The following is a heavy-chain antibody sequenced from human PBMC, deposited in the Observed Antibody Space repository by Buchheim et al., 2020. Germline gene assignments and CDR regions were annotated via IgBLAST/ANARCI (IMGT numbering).Heavy chain of an antibody. CDR2: ISYDGKDR. J-gene: IGHJ4*02. Sequence: VQLVESGGGVVQPGRSLRLSCAASGFTFSDYAMHWVRQAPGKGLEWVAVISYDGKDRKYVDSLQGRFTISRDNSKNTLFLHMNTLRQEDTAVYFCAKDGAMARGVLGRGAAFDFWGQGTL. CDR3: AKDGAMARGVLGRGAAFDF. V-gene: IGHV3-30*18. CDR1: GFTFSDYA. D-gene: IGHD3-10*01.